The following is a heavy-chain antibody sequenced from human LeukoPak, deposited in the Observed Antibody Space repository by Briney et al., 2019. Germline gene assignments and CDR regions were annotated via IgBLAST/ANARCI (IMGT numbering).Heavy chain of an antibody. CDR1: GFTFSSYG. V-gene: IGHV3-30*18. D-gene: IGHD2-2*01. CDR2: ISYDGSNK. CDR3: AKEGRYCSSTSCSWFDP. Sequence: GGSLRLSCAASGFTFSSYGMHWVRQAPGKGLEWVAVISYDGSNKYYADSVKGRFTISRNNSKNTLYLQMNSLRAEDTAVYYCAKEGRYCSSTSCSWFDPWGQGTLVTVSS. J-gene: IGHJ5*02.